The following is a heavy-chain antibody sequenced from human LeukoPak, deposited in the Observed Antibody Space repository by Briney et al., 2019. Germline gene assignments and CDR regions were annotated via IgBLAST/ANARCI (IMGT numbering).Heavy chain of an antibody. J-gene: IGHJ4*02. CDR3: ARDLPGRDYYFDY. V-gene: IGHV3-21*01. CDR2: ISSSSSYI. D-gene: IGHD3-10*01. CDR1: GFTFSSYS. Sequence: GGSLRLSCAASGFTFSSYSMNWVRQAPGKGLEWVSSISSSSSYIYYADSVKGRFTISRDNAKNSLYLQMNRLRAEDTAVYYCARDLPGRDYYFDYWGQGTLVTVSS.